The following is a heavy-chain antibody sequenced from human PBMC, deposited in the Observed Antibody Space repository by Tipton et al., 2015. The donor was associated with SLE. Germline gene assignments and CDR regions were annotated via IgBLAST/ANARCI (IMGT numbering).Heavy chain of an antibody. Sequence: SLRLSCAASGFIFSGHWMHWVHQAPGKGLVWVSRINGDGSHTEYADSVQGRFTFSRDNSKNTLSLQMNSLRAEDTAVYFCAKAGFFSGYYDAFDVWGQGTLVTVSS. D-gene: IGHD3-3*01. J-gene: IGHJ3*01. CDR2: INGDGSHT. CDR1: GFIFSGHW. V-gene: IGHV3-74*03. CDR3: AKAGFFSGYYDAFDV.